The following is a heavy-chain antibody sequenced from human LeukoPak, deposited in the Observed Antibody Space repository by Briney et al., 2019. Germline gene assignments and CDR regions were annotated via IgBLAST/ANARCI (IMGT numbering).Heavy chain of an antibody. CDR1: GDSIRSSY. CDR3: ARVGRDSSGEHDY. CDR2: IPTSGEI. V-gene: IGHV4-59*01. Sequence: SETLSLTCTVSGDSIRSSYWSWIRQPPGKGLEWIGYIPTSGEINYNPSLKSRVTISLQPSKNQVSLKVNSVTAADTAVYYCARVGRDSSGEHDYWGQGTLVTVSS. J-gene: IGHJ4*02. D-gene: IGHD3-22*01.